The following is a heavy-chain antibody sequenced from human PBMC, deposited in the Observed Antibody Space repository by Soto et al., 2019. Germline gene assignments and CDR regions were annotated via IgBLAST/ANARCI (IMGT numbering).Heavy chain of an antibody. V-gene: IGHV4-34*01. Sequence: PSETLSLTCAVYGGSFSGYYWSWIRQPPGKGLEWIGEINHSGSTNYNPSLKSRVTISVDTSKNQFSLKLSSVTAADTAVYYCARGYGAEARYMDVWGKGTTVTVSS. CDR1: GGSFSGYY. D-gene: IGHD3-10*01. J-gene: IGHJ6*03. CDR2: INHSGST. CDR3: ARGYGAEARYMDV.